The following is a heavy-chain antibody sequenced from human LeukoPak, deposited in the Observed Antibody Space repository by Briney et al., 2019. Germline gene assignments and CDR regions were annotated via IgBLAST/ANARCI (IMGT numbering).Heavy chain of an antibody. J-gene: IGHJ4*02. V-gene: IGHV3-66*01. Sequence: GGSLRLSCAASGFTVSSSYMSWVRQAPGKGLEWVSIISSAGTTYYADSVKGRFTISRDNSKNTVYLQVNSLRDEDTAVYYCARDLEAANTYYLDYWAREPWSPSPQ. CDR3: ARDLEAANTYYLDY. D-gene: IGHD6-13*01. CDR2: ISSAGTT. CDR1: GFTVSSSY.